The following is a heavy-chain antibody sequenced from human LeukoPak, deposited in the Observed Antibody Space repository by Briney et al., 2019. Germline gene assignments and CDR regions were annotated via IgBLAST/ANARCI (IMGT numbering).Heavy chain of an antibody. CDR2: INSNSGDT. V-gene: IGHV1-2*02. CDR3: ARSRDSSGWYVDP. J-gene: IGHJ5*02. CDR1: GYTFTSYA. Sequence: GASVKVSCKASGYTFTSYAMNWVRQAPGQGLEWMGWINSNSGDTGYAQKFQGRVTMTRDTSISTAYMDLNRLKSDDTAVYYCARSRDSSGWYVDPWGQGTLVTVSS. D-gene: IGHD6-19*01.